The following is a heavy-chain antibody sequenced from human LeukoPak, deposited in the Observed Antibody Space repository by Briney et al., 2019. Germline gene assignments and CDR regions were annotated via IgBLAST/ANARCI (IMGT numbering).Heavy chain of an antibody. Sequence: SQTLSLTCTVSGGSISSGDYYWSWIRQPPGKGLEWIGYIYYSGSTYYNPSLKSRVTISVDTSKNQFSLKLSSVTAADTAVYYCARDSGYYSCLDYWGQGTLVTVSS. CDR2: IYYSGST. V-gene: IGHV4-30-4*01. CDR3: ARDSGYYSCLDY. J-gene: IGHJ4*02. CDR1: GGSISSGDYY. D-gene: IGHD3-22*01.